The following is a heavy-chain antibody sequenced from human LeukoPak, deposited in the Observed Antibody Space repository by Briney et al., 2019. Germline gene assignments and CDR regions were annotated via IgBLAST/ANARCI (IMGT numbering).Heavy chain of an antibody. CDR3: ARGGDSSGFVWFDP. D-gene: IGHD3-22*01. CDR2: IYISGST. V-gene: IGHV4-4*07. CDR1: GGSISSYY. J-gene: IGHJ5*02. Sequence: SETLSLTCTVSGGSISSYYWSWIRQPAGKGLEWIGRIYISGSTNYNPSLKSRVTMSVDTSKNQFSLKLSSVTAADTAVYYCARGGDSSGFVWFDPWGQGTLVTVSS.